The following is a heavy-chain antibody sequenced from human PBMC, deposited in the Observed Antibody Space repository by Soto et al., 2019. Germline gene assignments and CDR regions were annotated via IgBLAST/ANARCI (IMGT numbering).Heavy chain of an antibody. Sequence: ASVKVSCKASGYTFTSYGISWVRQAPGQGLEWMGWISAYNGNTNYAQKLQGRVTMTTDTSTSTAYMEIRRLRSDDTAVYYCARDLAGGNYYDSSGYYDYWGQGTLVTVSS. CDR1: GYTFTSYG. CDR3: ARDLAGGNYYDSSGYYDY. J-gene: IGHJ4*02. D-gene: IGHD3-22*01. V-gene: IGHV1-18*01. CDR2: ISAYNGNT.